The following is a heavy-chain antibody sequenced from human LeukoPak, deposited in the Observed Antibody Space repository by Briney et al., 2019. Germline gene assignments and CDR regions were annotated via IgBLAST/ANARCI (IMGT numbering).Heavy chain of an antibody. V-gene: IGHV4-59*01. CDR2: MYYTGVS. CDR1: GGSISSYH. D-gene: IGHD5-18*01. Sequence: SETLSLTYTFSGGSISSYHWNWIRQTPGKGLEWIGYMYYTGVSNYNPSLKSRVAISVDSSKNQFSLKVTSVTAADTAIYYCTTIKRGDIFGYFDFWGQGALVTVSS. CDR3: TTIKRGDIFGYFDF. J-gene: IGHJ4*02.